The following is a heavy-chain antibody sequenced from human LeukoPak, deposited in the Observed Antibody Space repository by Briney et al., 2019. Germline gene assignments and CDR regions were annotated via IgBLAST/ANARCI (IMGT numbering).Heavy chain of an antibody. V-gene: IGHV3-7*01. J-gene: IGHJ4*02. CDR1: GFTFRNYW. CDR2: TKPDGSAE. Sequence: GGSLRLSCAASGFTFRNYWMGWVRQAPGKGLEWVANTKPDGSAEYYADSVRGRFTTSRDNANNFLYLQMNSLRAEDTAVYYCARWAGVTDYWGQGTLVTVSS. D-gene: IGHD5-18*01. CDR3: ARWAGVTDY.